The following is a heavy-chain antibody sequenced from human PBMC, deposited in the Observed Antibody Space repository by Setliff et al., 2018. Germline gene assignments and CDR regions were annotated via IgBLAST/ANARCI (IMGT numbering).Heavy chain of an antibody. CDR2: INHSGST. CDR1: GGSFSGYY. V-gene: IGHV4-34*01. CDR3: ARGLGVLLWFGDSYYFDY. J-gene: IGHJ4*02. D-gene: IGHD3-10*01. Sequence: SETLSLTCAVYGGSFSGYYWSWIRQPPGKGLEWIGEINHSGSTNYTPSLKSRVTISVDTSKNQFSLKLSSVTAADTAVYYCARGLGVLLWFGDSYYFDYWGQGTLVTVSS.